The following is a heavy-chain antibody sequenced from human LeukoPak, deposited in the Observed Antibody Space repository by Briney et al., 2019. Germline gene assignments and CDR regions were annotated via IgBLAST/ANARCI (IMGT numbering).Heavy chain of an antibody. CDR3: ACGIQLWDPLDY. V-gene: IGHV1-2*02. CDR1: GYTFTGYY. J-gene: IGHJ4*02. CDR2: INPNSGGT. Sequence: ASVKVSCKASGYTFTGYYMHWARQAPGQGLEWMGWINPNSGGTNYAQKFQGRVTMTRDTSISTAYMELSRLRSDDTAVYYCACGIQLWDPLDYWGQGTLVTVSS. D-gene: IGHD5-18*01.